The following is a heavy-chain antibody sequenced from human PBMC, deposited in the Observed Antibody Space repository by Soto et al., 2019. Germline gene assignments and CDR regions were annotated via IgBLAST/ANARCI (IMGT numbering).Heavy chain of an antibody. J-gene: IGHJ3*02. Sequence: QVQLQESGPGLVKPSQTLSLTCTVSGGSISSGGYYWSWIRQHPVKGLEWIGYIYYSGSTYYNPFFKSRVTISVDTSKNQFSLKLSSVTAADTAVYYCARGVMTTVTTFAVGGDAFDIWGQGTMVTVSS. V-gene: IGHV4-31*03. CDR3: ARGVMTTVTTFAVGGDAFDI. D-gene: IGHD4-17*01. CDR2: IYYSGST. CDR1: GGSISSGGYY.